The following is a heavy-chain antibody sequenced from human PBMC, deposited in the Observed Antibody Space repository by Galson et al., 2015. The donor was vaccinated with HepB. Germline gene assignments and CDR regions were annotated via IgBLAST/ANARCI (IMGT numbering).Heavy chain of an antibody. CDR1: GFSLSTSGVG. J-gene: IGHJ3*02. D-gene: IGHD2-2*01. Sequence: PALVKPTQTLTLTCTFSGFSLSTSGVGVGWIRQPPGKALEWLALIYWNDDKRYSPSLKSRLTITKDTSKNQVVLTMTNMDPVDTATYYCAHPTTQRYCSSTSCPVAFDIWGQGTMVTVSS. CDR3: AHPTTQRYCSSTSCPVAFDI. CDR2: IYWNDDK. V-gene: IGHV2-5*01.